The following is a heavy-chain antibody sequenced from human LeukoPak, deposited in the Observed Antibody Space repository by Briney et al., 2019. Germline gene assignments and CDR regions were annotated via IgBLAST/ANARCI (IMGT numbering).Heavy chain of an antibody. CDR2: MYYSGST. D-gene: IGHD3-10*01. J-gene: IGHJ4*02. Sequence: PSETLSLTCTVSGDSISSSSYYWGWIRQPPGKGLEWIGSMYYSGSTYYNPSLKSRVTISADTTKNQFSLKLSSVTAADTAVYYCARSGGDYFDYWGQGTLVTVSS. V-gene: IGHV4-39*07. CDR3: ARSGGDYFDY. CDR1: GDSISSSSYY.